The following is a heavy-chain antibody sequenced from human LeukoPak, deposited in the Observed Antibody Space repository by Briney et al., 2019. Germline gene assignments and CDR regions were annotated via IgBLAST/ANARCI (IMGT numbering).Heavy chain of an antibody. CDR2: INPNSGGT. Sequence: GASVKVSCKASGYTFTGYYMHWVRQAPGQGLEWMGWINPNSGGTNYAQKFQGRVTMTRDTSISTAYMELSRLRSDDTAVYYCARVVRLGYLTIDYWGQGTLVTVSS. D-gene: IGHD6-13*01. V-gene: IGHV1-2*02. CDR3: ARVVRLGYLTIDY. CDR1: GYTFTGYY. J-gene: IGHJ4*02.